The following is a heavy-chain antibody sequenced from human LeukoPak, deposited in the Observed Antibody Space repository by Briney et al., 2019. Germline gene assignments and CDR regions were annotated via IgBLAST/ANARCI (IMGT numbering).Heavy chain of an antibody. CDR2: IYYSGST. CDR1: GGSISSSSYY. V-gene: IGHV4-39*01. D-gene: IGHD3-3*01. CDR3: ARHITIFGVVIPFFDY. Sequence: SETLSLTCTVSGGSISSSSYYWGWIRQPPGKGLEWIGSIYYSGSTYYNPSLKSRVTISVDTSKNQFSLKLSSVTAADTAVYHCARHITIFGVVIPFFDYWGQGTLVTVSS. J-gene: IGHJ4*02.